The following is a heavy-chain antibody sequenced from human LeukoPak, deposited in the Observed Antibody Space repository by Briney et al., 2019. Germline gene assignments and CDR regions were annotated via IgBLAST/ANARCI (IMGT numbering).Heavy chain of an antibody. CDR3: ARDRITMVRGVILIDY. CDR2: INPHSGGT. D-gene: IGHD3-10*01. Sequence: ASVKVSCKASGYTVTGYYMHWVRQAPGQGLGWMGWINPHSGGTNYAQKFQGRVTMTRDTSISTAYMELSRLRSDDTAVYYCARDRITMVRGVILIDYWGQGTLVTVSS. CDR1: GYTVTGYY. V-gene: IGHV1-2*02. J-gene: IGHJ4*02.